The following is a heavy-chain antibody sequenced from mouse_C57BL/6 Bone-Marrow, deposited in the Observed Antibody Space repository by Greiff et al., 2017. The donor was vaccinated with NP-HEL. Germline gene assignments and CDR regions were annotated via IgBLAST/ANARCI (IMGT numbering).Heavy chain of an antibody. CDR1: GYTFTSYW. CDR3: ASQIYYYGSSLYYYAMDY. J-gene: IGHJ4*01. V-gene: IGHV1-55*01. CDR2: IYPGSGST. D-gene: IGHD1-1*01. Sequence: QVQLQQPGAELVKPGASVKMSCKASGYTFTSYWITWVKQRPGQGLEWIGDIYPGSGSTNYNEKFKSKATLTVDTSSSTAYMQLSSLTSEDSAVYYCASQIYYYGSSLYYYAMDYCGQGTSVTVSS.